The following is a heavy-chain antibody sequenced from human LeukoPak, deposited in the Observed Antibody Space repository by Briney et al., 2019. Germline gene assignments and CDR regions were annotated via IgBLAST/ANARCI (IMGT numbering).Heavy chain of an antibody. CDR1: GGSFSGYY. J-gene: IGHJ4*02. CDR3: ARLGEKADFDY. Sequence: ETLSLTCAVYGGSFSGYYWSWVRQAPGKGLEWVANIKQDGSEKYYVDSVKGRFTFSRDNAKNSLYLQMNSLRAEDTAVYYCARLGEKADFDYWGQGTLVTVSS. V-gene: IGHV3-7*01. D-gene: IGHD3-16*01. CDR2: IKQDGSEK.